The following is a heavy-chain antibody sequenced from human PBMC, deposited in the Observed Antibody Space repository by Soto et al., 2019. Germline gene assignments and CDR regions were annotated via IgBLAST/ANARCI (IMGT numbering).Heavy chain of an antibody. V-gene: IGHV1-18*04. CDR3: ARDQYCTNGVCLNWFYYYYAMDV. J-gene: IGHJ6*02. CDR2: ISAYNGNT. CDR1: GYTFTSYG. D-gene: IGHD2-8*01. Sequence: ASVKVSCKASGYTFTSYGISWVRQAPGQGLEWMGWISAYNGNTNYAQKLQGRVTMTTDTSTSTAYMELRSLRSDDTAVYYCARDQYCTNGVCLNWFYYYYAMDVWGQGTTVTVSS.